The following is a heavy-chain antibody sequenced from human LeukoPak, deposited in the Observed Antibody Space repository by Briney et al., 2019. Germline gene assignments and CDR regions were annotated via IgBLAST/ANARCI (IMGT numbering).Heavy chain of an antibody. D-gene: IGHD3-22*01. CDR3: ATERPDTSGSKLDY. J-gene: IGHJ4*02. CDR2: IWYDGSNK. V-gene: IGHV3-33*01. CDR1: GFTFSSYG. Sequence: VQPGRSLRLSCAASGFTFSSYGMHWVRQAPGKGLEWVAVIWYDGSNKYYADSVNGRFTISRDNSKNTLYLQVHSLRAEDTAVYYCATERPDTSGSKLDYWGQGTLVTVSS.